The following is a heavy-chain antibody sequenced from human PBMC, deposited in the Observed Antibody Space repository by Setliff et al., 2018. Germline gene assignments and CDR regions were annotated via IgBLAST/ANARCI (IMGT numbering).Heavy chain of an antibody. CDR1: GYTFTSYG. CDR2: ISGYNGYT. Sequence: ASVKVSCKASGYTFTSYGVSWVRQAPGQGLEWMGWISGYNGYTVYAQKLQGRVTLTTDTPTSTAYMELRSLRSDDTAVYYCARTPPNRGLSNGWYVDYWGQGALVTVSS. D-gene: IGHD6-19*01. V-gene: IGHV1-18*01. CDR3: ARTPPNRGLSNGWYVDY. J-gene: IGHJ4*02.